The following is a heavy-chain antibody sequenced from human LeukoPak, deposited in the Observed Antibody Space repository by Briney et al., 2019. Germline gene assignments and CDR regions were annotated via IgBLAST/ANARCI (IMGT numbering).Heavy chain of an antibody. CDR3: ARDKRLSGSSTDDAFDI. D-gene: IGHD1-26*01. V-gene: IGHV3-48*03. J-gene: IGHJ3*02. Sequence: GGSLTLSCPASGFTFRSYEMSWVRQAPRTGLEWVSYISSSCSPIYYAHSVKGRFTISRDNAKNSLFLQRSSLRAEDTAVYYCARDKRLSGSSTDDAFDIWGQGTVVTVSS. CDR2: ISSSCSPI. CDR1: GFTFRSYE.